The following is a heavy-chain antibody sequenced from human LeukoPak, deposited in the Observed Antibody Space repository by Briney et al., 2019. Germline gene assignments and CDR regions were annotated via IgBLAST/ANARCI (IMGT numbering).Heavy chain of an antibody. V-gene: IGHV5-51*01. J-gene: IGHJ4*02. CDR3: ARLRSVAADY. CDR1: GYSFTNYW. D-gene: IGHD6-19*01. CDR2: IYPGDSDT. Sequence: GGSLKISCKGSGYSFTNYWVALVRQMPGKGLEWMGIIYPGDSDTRYSPSFQGQVTISADKSISTAYLQWSSLKASDTAMYYCARLRSVAADYWGQGTLVTVSS.